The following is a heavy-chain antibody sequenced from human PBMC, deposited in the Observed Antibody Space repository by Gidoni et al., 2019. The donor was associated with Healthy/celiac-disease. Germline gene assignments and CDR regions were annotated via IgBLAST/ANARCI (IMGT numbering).Heavy chain of an antibody. J-gene: IGHJ4*02. Sequence: QVQLQESGPGLVKPSETLSLTCTVPGGSISSYYWSWIRQPAGKGLEWIGRIYTSGSTNYNPSLKSRVTMSVDTSKNQFSLKLSSVTAADTAVYYCARDTTNYYDSSGYYGVDYWGQGTLVTVSS. CDR1: GGSISSYY. D-gene: IGHD3-22*01. V-gene: IGHV4-4*07. CDR2: IYTSGST. CDR3: ARDTTNYYDSSGYYGVDY.